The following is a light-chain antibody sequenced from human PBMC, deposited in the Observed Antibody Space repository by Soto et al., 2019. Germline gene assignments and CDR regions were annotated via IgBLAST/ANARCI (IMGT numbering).Light chain of an antibody. CDR3: QEYDDWPPIS. J-gene: IGKJ5*01. Sequence: EIVMTQSPATLSVSPGERATLSCRASQSVSSNLAWSQQKPGQAPRLLIYGASTRATGIPARFSGSGSGTEFTLTISSLQSEDSAVYSCQEYDDWPPISFGQGTRLETK. V-gene: IGKV3-15*01. CDR2: GAS. CDR1: QSVSSN.